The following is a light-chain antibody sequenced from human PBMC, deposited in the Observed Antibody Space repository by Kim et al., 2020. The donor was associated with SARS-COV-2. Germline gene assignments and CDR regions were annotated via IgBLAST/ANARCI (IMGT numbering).Light chain of an antibody. CDR1: SGHSSYA. J-gene: IGLJ3*02. V-gene: IGLV4-69*02. CDR3: QTWGTAWV. CDR2: VNSDGSH. Sequence: QLVLTQSPSASASLGASVKLTCTLSSGHSSYAIAWHQQQPEKGPRYLMKVNSDGSHTKGDGIPDRFSGSSSGAERYLTISSLQSEDEADYYCQTWGTAWVFGGGTKLTVL.